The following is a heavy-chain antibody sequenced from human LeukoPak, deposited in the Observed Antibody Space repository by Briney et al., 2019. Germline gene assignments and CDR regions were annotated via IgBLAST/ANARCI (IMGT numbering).Heavy chain of an antibody. D-gene: IGHD5-18*01. V-gene: IGHV4-34*01. CDR3: ARGRGYSYGFCWFDP. J-gene: IGHJ5*02. CDR2: INHSGST. CDR1: GGSFRGYY. Sequence: KPSETLSHTCAVYGGSFRGYYWGWIRQPPRKGLEWIGEINHSGSTNYNPSLKSRVTISVDTSKNQFSLKLSSVTAADTAVYYCARGRGYSYGFCWFDPWGQGTLVTVSS.